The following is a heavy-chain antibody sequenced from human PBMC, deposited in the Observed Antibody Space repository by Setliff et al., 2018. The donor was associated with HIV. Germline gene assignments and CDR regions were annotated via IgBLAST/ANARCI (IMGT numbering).Heavy chain of an antibody. D-gene: IGHD1-26*01. CDR1: GASISSSSHH. CDR2: IYYTGST. V-gene: IGHV4-39*01. J-gene: IGHJ6*03. CDR3: ARIVRWELVATSTFFYYYMDV. Sequence: PSETLSLTCTVPGASISSSSHHWAWIRQPPGKGLEYIGNIYYTGSTHHNPSLESRVATSVDTSKNQFSLKLSSVTAADTAVYYCARIVRWELVATSTFFYYYMDVWGKGTTVTVS.